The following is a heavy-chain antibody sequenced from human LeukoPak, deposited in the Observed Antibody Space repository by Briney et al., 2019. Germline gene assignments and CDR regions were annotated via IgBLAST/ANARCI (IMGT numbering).Heavy chain of an antibody. CDR1: GGSISSSSYY. J-gene: IGHJ6*02. V-gene: IGHV4-39*07. Sequence: SETLSLTCTVSGGSISSSSYYWGWIRQPPGKGLEWIGSIYDSGGTYYNPSLRSGFTISVDTSKNQFSLKLSSVTAADTAVYYCARGYSSSWPHYYYYGMDVWGQGTTVTVSS. CDR2: IYDSGGT. CDR3: ARGYSSSWPHYYYYGMDV. D-gene: IGHD6-13*01.